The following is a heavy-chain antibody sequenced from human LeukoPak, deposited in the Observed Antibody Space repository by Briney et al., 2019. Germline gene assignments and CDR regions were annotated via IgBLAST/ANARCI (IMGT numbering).Heavy chain of an antibody. CDR3: AKDKGLEYFDY. V-gene: IGHV3-30*02. Sequence: PAESLRLSCAASGLTFRSSGMHWVSQAPGKGPEWVAFIRSDGNEKDYVDSVRGRFTISRDNSKNTVSLQMNTLRAEDTAVYYCAKDKGLEYFDYWGQGTLVTVSS. J-gene: IGHJ4*02. D-gene: IGHD3/OR15-3a*01. CDR1: GLTFRSSG. CDR2: IRSDGNEK.